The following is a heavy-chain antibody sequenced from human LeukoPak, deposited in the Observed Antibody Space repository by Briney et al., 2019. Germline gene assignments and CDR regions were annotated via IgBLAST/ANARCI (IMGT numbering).Heavy chain of an antibody. D-gene: IGHD3/OR15-3a*01. CDR3: VRERTGRGAFDI. CDR1: RFTVSTNY. Sequence: PGGSRTLSCAASRFTVSTNYISWVRQAPGTGLEWVSVFYPAGTTYYADSVKGRFTISRDNSENTLSLQMNSLRAEDTAIYYCVRERTGRGAFDIWGQGTMVTVSS. CDR2: FYPAGTT. V-gene: IGHV3-53*01. J-gene: IGHJ3*02.